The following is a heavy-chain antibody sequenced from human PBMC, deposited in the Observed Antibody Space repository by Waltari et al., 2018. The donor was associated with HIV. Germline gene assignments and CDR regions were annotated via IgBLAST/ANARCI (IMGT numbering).Heavy chain of an antibody. D-gene: IGHD3-22*01. V-gene: IGHV3-21*01. CDR1: GFTFSSYS. CDR3: ARVDDNDYDSSLTLDY. Sequence: EVQLVESGGGLVKPGGSLRLSCAASGFTFSSYSLNWVRQAPGKGLEWVSSISSSSNSKYYADSVKGRFTISRDNAKNSLYLQMNSLRAEDTAVYYCARVDDNDYDSSLTLDYWGQGTLVTVSS. J-gene: IGHJ4*02. CDR2: ISSSSNSK.